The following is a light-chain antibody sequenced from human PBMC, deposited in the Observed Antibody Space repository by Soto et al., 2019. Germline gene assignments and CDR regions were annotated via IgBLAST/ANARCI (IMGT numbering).Light chain of an antibody. CDR2: DVS. J-gene: IGLJ1*01. V-gene: IGLV2-14*01. Sequence: QSALTQPASVSGSPGQSITISRTGTSSDVGGYNYVSWYQQHPGKAPKLMIYDVSNRPSGVSNRFSGSKSGNTASLTISGVQAEDEADYYCSSYTSSSTYVFGTGTKVTVL. CDR1: SSDVGGYNY. CDR3: SSYTSSSTYV.